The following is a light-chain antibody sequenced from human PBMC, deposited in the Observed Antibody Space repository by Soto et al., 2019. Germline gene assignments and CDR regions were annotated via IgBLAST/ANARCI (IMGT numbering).Light chain of an antibody. V-gene: IGKV1-33*01. J-gene: IGKJ5*01. CDR2: DAS. Sequence: IQMTQSPSSLSASVGDRVTITCQATQDIRKYLNWYQQKPGKAPKLLIYDASSLETGVPSSFSGSGSETEFTLTISRLQPDDFATYFCHSRAFGQGTRLETK. CDR1: QDIRKY. CDR3: HSRA.